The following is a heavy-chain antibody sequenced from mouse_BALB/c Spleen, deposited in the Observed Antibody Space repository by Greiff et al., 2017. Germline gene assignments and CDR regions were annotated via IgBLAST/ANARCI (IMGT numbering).Heavy chain of an antibody. CDR2: ISYSGST. V-gene: IGHV3-2*02. J-gene: IGHJ2*01. D-gene: IGHD1-2*01. CDR3: ARLVHYYGLDY. Sequence: EVKLQESGPGLVKPSQSLSLTCTVTGYSITSDYAWNWIRQFPGNKLEWMGYISYSGSTSYNPSLKSRISITRDTSKNQFFLQLNSVTTEDTATYYCARLVHYYGLDYWGQGTTLTVSS. CDR1: GYSITSDYA.